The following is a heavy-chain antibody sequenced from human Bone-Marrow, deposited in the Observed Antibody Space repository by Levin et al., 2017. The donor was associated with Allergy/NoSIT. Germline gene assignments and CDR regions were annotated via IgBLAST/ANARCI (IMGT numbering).Heavy chain of an antibody. CDR3: ARNYDVWSGYRTPLGIDV. V-gene: IGHV4-59*08. Sequence: PSETLSLTCTVSGDSVSDFYWSWIRQSPGRGLEWIGWVSDSGSTTYNPSLKSRVAMSIDPSKNPLSLKVTSVSAADTAVYYCARNYDVWSGYRTPLGIDVWGRGTTVTVSS. J-gene: IGHJ6*02. CDR2: VSDSGST. CDR1: GDSVSDFY. D-gene: IGHD3-3*01.